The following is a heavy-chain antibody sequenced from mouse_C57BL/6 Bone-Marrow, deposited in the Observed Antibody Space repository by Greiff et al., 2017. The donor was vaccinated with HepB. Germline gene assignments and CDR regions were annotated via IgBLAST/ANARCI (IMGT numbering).Heavy chain of an antibody. D-gene: IGHD1-1*01. J-gene: IGHJ2*01. V-gene: IGHV5-17*01. CDR2: ISSGSSTI. CDR1: GFTFSDYG. Sequence: EVKLMESGGGLVKPGGSLKLSCAASGFTFSDYGMHWVRQAPEKGLEWVAYISSGSSTIYYADTVKGRFTISRDNAKNTLFLQMTSLRSEDTAMYYCARGSTVVEDYFDYWGQGTTLTVSS. CDR3: ARGSTVVEDYFDY.